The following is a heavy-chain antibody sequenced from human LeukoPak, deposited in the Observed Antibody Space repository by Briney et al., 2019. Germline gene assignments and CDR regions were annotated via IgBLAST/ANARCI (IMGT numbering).Heavy chain of an antibody. CDR2: ISSSSSTI. CDR3: ARDLAYYYDSSGYFFDY. V-gene: IGHV3-48*01. J-gene: IGHJ4*02. CDR1: GFTFSSYS. Sequence: GGSLRLSCAAPGFTFSSYSMNWVRQAPGKGLEWVSYISSSSSTIYYGDSVKGRFTISRDNAKNSLYLQMNSLRAEDTAVYYCARDLAYYYDSSGYFFDYWGQGTLVTVSS. D-gene: IGHD3-22*01.